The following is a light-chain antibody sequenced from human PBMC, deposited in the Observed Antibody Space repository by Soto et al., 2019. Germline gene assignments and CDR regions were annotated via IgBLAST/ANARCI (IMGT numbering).Light chain of an antibody. Sequence: EIVLTQSPATLSLSPGDRATLSCRASQNVRTYLGWYQQKPGQAPRLLIYDASNRSTGVPARFSGSGSGTDYTLTTSSLQPEEVSVYYCQQRANWHPFTFGHGTNVDLK. CDR3: QQRANWHPFT. CDR2: DAS. CDR1: QNVRTY. V-gene: IGKV3-11*01. J-gene: IGKJ3*01.